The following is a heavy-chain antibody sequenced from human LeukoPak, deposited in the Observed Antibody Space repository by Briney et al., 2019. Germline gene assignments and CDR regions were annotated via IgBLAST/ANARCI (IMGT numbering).Heavy chain of an antibody. CDR3: AKDRDPYSSGTWDS. J-gene: IGHJ1*01. CDR2: RSDDGSAQ. CDR1: GFTFNKYG. D-gene: IGHD3-22*01. Sequence: GGSLRLSCIASGFTFNKYGMHWVRQAPGKGLEWVAVRSDDGSAQHYADSVRGRFTISRDNSKNTMSLQMHSLRPEDTAMYFCAKDRDPYSSGTWDSWGQGTLVIVSS. V-gene: IGHV3-30*18.